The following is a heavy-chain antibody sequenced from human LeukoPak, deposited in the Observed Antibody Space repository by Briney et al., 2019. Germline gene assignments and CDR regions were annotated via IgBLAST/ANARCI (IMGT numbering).Heavy chain of an antibody. D-gene: IGHD5-12*01. CDR2: IYHSGST. V-gene: IGHV4-38-2*02. J-gene: IGHJ4*02. Sequence: SETLSLTCTVSGYSLSSGYYWGWIRQPPGKGLEWIGSIYHSGSTYYNPSLKSRVTISVDTSKNQFSLKLSSVTAADTAVYYCARAPIVATPDYWGQGTLVTVSS. CDR3: ARAPIVATPDY. CDR1: GYSLSSGYY.